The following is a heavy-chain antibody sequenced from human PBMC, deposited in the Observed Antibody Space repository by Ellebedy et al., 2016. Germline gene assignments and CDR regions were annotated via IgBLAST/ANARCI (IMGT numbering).Heavy chain of an antibody. V-gene: IGHV3-21*01. D-gene: IGHD3-10*01. CDR2: ISSSSIDM. Sequence: GESLEISCAASGFTFSNYSMNWVRQAPGKGLEWVSSISSSSIDMYYSGSVKGRFTISRDNAKNSLYLQMNSLRAEDTAMYYCAKDRGARAVSGKDFWGQGTLVTVSS. CDR3: AKDRGARAVSGKDF. J-gene: IGHJ4*02. CDR1: GFTFSNYS.